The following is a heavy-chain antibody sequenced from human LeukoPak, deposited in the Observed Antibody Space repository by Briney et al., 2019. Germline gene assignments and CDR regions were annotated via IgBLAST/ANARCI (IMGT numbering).Heavy chain of an antibody. J-gene: IGHJ5*02. D-gene: IGHD3-10*01. CDR3: ARGLQNGSGSYYRLGQASVGPEFDP. CDR2: INHSGST. Sequence: SETLSLTYAVYGGSFSGYYWSWIRQPPGKGLEWIGEINHSGSTNYNPSLKSRVTISVDTSKNQFSLKLSSVTAADTAVYYCARGLQNGSGSYYRLGQASVGPEFDPWGQGTLVTVSS. V-gene: IGHV4-34*01. CDR1: GGSFSGYY.